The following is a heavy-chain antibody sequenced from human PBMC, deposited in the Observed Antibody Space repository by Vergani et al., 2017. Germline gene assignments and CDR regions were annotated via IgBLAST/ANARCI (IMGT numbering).Heavy chain of an antibody. J-gene: IGHJ4*02. V-gene: IGHV3-30*18. Sequence: QVQLVESGGGVVQPGRSLRLSCAASGFTFSSYGMHWVRQAPGKGLEWVAVISYDGSNKYYADSVKGRFTISRDNSKNTLYLQMNSLRAEDTAVYYCAKAHRAPSGYHPWYFDYWGQGTLVTVSS. D-gene: IGHD3-22*01. CDR3: AKAHRAPSGYHPWYFDY. CDR2: ISYDGSNK. CDR1: GFTFSSYG.